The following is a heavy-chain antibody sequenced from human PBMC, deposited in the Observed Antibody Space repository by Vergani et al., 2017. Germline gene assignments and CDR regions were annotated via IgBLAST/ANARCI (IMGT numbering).Heavy chain of an antibody. CDR3: ARRDYGVWWFDP. CDR1: GGSISSSNW. D-gene: IGHD4-17*01. V-gene: IGHV4-4*02. CDR2: IYHSGST. J-gene: IGHJ5*02. Sequence: QVQLPESGPGLVKPSGTLSLTCAVSGGSISSSNWWSWVRQPPGKGLEWIGEIYHSGSTNYNPSLKSRVTITVDKSTNQFSLKLSSVTAADTAVYYCARRDYGVWWFDPWGQGTLVTVSS.